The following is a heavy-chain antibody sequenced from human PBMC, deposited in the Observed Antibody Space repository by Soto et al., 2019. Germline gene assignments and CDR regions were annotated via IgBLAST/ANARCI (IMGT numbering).Heavy chain of an antibody. V-gene: IGHV3-30-3*01. CDR1: GFTFSSYA. CDR3: ARDILWFGEPGIYYGMDV. D-gene: IGHD3-10*01. Sequence: GGSLRLSCAASGFTFSSYAMHWVRQAPGKGLEWVAVISYDGSNKYYADSVKGRFTISRDNSKNTLYLQMNSLRAEDTSVYYCARDILWFGEPGIYYGMDVWGQGTTVTVSS. CDR2: ISYDGSNK. J-gene: IGHJ6*02.